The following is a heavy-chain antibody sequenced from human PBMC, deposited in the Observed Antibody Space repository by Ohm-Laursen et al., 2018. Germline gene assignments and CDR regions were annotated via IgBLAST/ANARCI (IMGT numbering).Heavy chain of an antibody. Sequence: ASVTASYQVSAHTFTNYYMHCARQAPGHGLEWKGIINIGGGSTSHAQKFQGRLSMTRDTTISSVYMELIRLRSDDTAVCYCARGLHILDRLNDYWGQGTLVTVSS. CDR2: INIGGGST. D-gene: IGHD2-21*01. CDR3: ARGLHILDRLNDY. J-gene: IGHJ4*02. CDR1: AHTFTNYY. V-gene: IGHV1-46*01.